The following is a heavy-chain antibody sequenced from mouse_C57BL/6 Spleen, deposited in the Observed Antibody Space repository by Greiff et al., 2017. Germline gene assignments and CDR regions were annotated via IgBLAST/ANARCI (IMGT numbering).Heavy chain of an antibody. CDR2: IDPSDSET. Sequence: VQLQQSGAELVRPGSSVKLSCKASGYTFTSYWMHWVKQRPIQGLEWIGNIDPSDSETHYNQKFKDKATLTVDKSSSTTYMQLSSLTSEDSAVYYCASLGRYFDVWGTGTTVTVSS. CDR3: ASLGRYFDV. J-gene: IGHJ1*03. V-gene: IGHV1-52*01. CDR1: GYTFTSYW. D-gene: IGHD4-1*01.